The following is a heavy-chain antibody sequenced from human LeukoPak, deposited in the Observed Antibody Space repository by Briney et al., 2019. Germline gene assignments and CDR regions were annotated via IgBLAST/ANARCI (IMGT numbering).Heavy chain of an antibody. D-gene: IGHD3-16*02. CDR3: ARDSYYDYVWGSYLPFDY. V-gene: IGHV4-34*01. J-gene: IGHJ4*02. CDR1: GGSFSGYY. Sequence: SETLSLTCAVYGGSFSGYYWSWIRQPPGKGLEWIGEINHSGSTNYNPSLKNRVTMSVDTSKNQFSLKLSSVTAADTAVYYCARDSYYDYVWGSYLPFDYWGQGTLVTVSS. CDR2: INHSGST.